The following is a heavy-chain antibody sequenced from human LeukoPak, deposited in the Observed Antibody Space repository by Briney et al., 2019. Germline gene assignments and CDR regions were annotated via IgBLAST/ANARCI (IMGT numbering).Heavy chain of an antibody. CDR3: ATGRIAAAAAWDY. CDR1: GYTFTSYT. CDR2: INAGNGNT. V-gene: IGHV1-3*03. D-gene: IGHD6-13*01. Sequence: GASVKVSCKASGYTFTSYTIHWVRQAPGQRLEWKGWINAGNGNTKYSQEFQDRVTITRDTSASTAYMELSSLRSEDIAVYYCATGRIAAAAAWDYWGQGTLVTVSS. J-gene: IGHJ4*02.